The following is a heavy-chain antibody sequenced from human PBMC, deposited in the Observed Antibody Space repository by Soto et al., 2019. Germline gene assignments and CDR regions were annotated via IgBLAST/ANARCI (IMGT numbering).Heavy chain of an antibody. CDR3: ARRGASFAHPPDY. J-gene: IGHJ4*02. CDR2: ISHNGRTT. D-gene: IGHD3-16*01. CDR1: GFTFSNYW. V-gene: IGHV3-74*01. Sequence: PGGSLRLSCAASGFTFSNYWMHWVRQAPGKGLLWVSRISHNGRTTTYADSVKGRFTISRDNAKNTLFLQMNSLRAEDTAVYYCARRGASFAHPPDYWGQGPRAPAPQ.